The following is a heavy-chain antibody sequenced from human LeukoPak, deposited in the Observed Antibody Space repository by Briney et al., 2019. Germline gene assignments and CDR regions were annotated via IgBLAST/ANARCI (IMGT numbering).Heavy chain of an antibody. D-gene: IGHD6-13*01. Sequence: PSETLSLTCTVSGGSIGSDNYYWDWIRQPPGKGLEFIAGIFYTGTTYYNPSLKSRVTISIDTSKNQFSLKLSSVTAADTAVYYCARVSGYSSSWYEVLSAFDIWGQGTMVTVSS. CDR3: ARVSGYSSSWYEVLSAFDI. CDR2: IFYTGTT. J-gene: IGHJ3*02. V-gene: IGHV4-39*01. CDR1: GGSIGSDNYY.